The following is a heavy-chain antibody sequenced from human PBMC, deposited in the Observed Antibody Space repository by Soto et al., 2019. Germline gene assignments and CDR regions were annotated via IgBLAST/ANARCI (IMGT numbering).Heavy chain of an antibody. Sequence: EVQLLESGGGLVQPGGSLRLSCAASGFTFDTYAMSWVRQAPGKGLEWVSGFSGAGDTAYYADSVKGRFTIARDKSRNTLYLQMNSLRTDDTAVYYCARDFWGLSHFDYWGQGTLVTVSS. CDR1: GFTFDTYA. J-gene: IGHJ4*02. V-gene: IGHV3-23*01. CDR3: ARDFWGLSHFDY. D-gene: IGHD3-16*01. CDR2: FSGAGDTA.